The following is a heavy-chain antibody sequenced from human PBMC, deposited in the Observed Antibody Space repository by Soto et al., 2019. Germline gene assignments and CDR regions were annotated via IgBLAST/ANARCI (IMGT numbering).Heavy chain of an antibody. CDR2: IIPIFGTA. D-gene: IGHD3-3*01. V-gene: IGHV1-69*13. CDR1: GRTFSSYA. CDR3: ASGAMSFSVVHNWCGR. J-gene: IGHJ5*02. Sequence: SVKASCKASGRTFSSYAISWVRQAPAQGHEWTGGIIPIFGTANYAQKFQGRATITADESMSTAYMELSSRRSEDTAVYYFASGAMSFSVVHNWCGRRGQGGLVTVSS.